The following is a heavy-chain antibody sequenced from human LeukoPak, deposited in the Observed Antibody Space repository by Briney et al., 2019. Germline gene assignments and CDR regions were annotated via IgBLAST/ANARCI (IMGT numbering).Heavy chain of an antibody. D-gene: IGHD3-22*01. J-gene: IGHJ4*02. V-gene: IGHV3-64D*06. CDR3: VRIYYDSGGYYYDY. CDR2: ISSNGGNT. CDR1: GCTFSSYA. Sequence: GGSLRLSCSASGCTFSSYAMHWVRQAPGKGLEYVSAISSNGGNTYYADSVKGRFTISRDNSKNTLYLQMSSLRAEDTAVYYCVRIYYDSGGYYYDYWGQGTLVTVSS.